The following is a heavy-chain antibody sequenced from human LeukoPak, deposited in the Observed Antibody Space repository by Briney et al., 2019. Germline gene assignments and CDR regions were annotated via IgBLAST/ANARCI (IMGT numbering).Heavy chain of an antibody. V-gene: IGHV3-23*01. J-gene: IGHJ4*02. CDR1: GFTFSSYA. Sequence: GGPLRLSCAASGFTFSSYAMSWVRQAPGKGLEWVSAISGSGGSPYYADSVKGRFTISRDNSKNTLYLQMNSLRAEDTAVYYCAKFFYYDSSGSPGWGQGTLVTVSS. CDR3: AKFFYYDSSGSPG. D-gene: IGHD3-22*01. CDR2: ISGSGGSP.